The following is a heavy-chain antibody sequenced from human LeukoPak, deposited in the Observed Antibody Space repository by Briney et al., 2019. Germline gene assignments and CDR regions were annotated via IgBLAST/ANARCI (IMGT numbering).Heavy chain of an antibody. J-gene: IGHJ5*02. CDR2: IYTSGST. D-gene: IGHD6-13*01. CDR3: ARDGGSSWYWVSPTYNNWFDP. V-gene: IGHV4-61*02. CDR1: GDSISSSNYY. Sequence: PSETLSLTCTVSGDSISSSNYYWGWIRQPAGTGLEWIGRIYTSGSTSYNPSLKSRVTMSVDTSKNQFSLKLSSVTAADTAVYYCARDGGSSWYWVSPTYNNWFDPWGQGTLVTVSS.